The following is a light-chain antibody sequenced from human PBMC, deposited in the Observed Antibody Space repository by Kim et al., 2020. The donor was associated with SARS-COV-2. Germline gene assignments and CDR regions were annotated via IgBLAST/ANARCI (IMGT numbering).Light chain of an antibody. CDR1: SLSSYY. CDR2: GKN. V-gene: IGLV3-19*01. Sequence: ALGQTVRITGQGDSLSSYYASWYQQKPGQAPVLVIYGKNNRPSGIPDRFSGSSSGNTASLTITGAQAEDDADYYCNSRDSSGNHLVFGGGTQLTVL. J-gene: IGLJ2*01. CDR3: NSRDSSGNHLV.